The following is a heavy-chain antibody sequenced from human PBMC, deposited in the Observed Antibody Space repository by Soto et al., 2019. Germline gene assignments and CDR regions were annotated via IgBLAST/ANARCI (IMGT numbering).Heavy chain of an antibody. Sequence: QVQLVESGGGVVQPGRSLRLSCAASGFTFSTYGMQWVRQAPGKGLEWVAVISYDGYLKYYVDAVKGRFTVARDNSKNTRFLEMNSLRVEDTAVYFWAKDFKVSGSHYGTLNYYYGMDVWGQGTTVTASS. V-gene: IGHV3-30*18. CDR2: ISYDGYLK. D-gene: IGHD3-10*01. CDR1: GFTFSTYG. CDR3: AKDFKVSGSHYGTLNYYYGMDV. J-gene: IGHJ6*02.